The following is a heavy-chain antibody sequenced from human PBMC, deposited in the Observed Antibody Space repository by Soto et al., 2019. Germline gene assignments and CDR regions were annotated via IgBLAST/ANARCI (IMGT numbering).Heavy chain of an antibody. D-gene: IGHD3-22*01. CDR1: ECSIGNLG. V-gene: IGHV3-74*01. J-gene: IGHJ4*02. CDR2: INSDGTTT. Sequence: RVPWTAAECSIGNLGMHWVRQAPGKGLIWVSRINSDGTTTNYADSVKGRSTISRDNAKNTLYLQMNSLRAEDTAIYYCVRFGTYYDTSGYLYWGQGALVTVSS. CDR3: VRFGTYYDTSGYLY.